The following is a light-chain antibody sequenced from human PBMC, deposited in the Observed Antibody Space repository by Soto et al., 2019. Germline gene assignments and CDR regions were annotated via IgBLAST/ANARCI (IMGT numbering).Light chain of an antibody. Sequence: QSVLTQPPSVSGAPGQRVTISCTGSSSNIGAGYDVHWYQQLPGTAPKLLIYGNSNRPSGVPDRFSGSKSGTSASLAITGLQAEDEADYYCQSYHNSLSVFGGGTKLTVL. V-gene: IGLV1-40*01. CDR3: QSYHNSLSV. CDR1: SSNIGAGYD. J-gene: IGLJ2*01. CDR2: GNS.